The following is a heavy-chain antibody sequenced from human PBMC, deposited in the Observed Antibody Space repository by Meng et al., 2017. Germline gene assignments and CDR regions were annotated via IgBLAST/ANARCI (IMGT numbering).Heavy chain of an antibody. CDR2: AYYRSKWYH. Sequence: QRQLQQSSSGPVQPSQTLSLICAISGDSVSSNSAAWNWIRQSPSRGLEWLGRAYYRSKWYHDYAESVKSRISIDPDTSKNQFSLQLRSVTPEDSAVYYCARGSYSFDSWGQRTLVTVSS. V-gene: IGHV6-1*01. CDR1: GDSVSSNSAA. J-gene: IGHJ4*02. D-gene: IGHD1-26*01. CDR3: ARGSYSFDS.